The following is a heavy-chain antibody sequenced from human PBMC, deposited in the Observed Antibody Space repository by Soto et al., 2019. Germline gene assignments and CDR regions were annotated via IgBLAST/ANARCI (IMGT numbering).Heavy chain of an antibody. CDR3: AKGTIFGVISSGMDV. CDR1: RFSFTNYA. J-gene: IGHJ6*02. V-gene: IGHV3-23*01. Sequence: VQLLESGGGLVQPGESLRLSCAASRFSFTNYAMSWVRQAPGKGLDWVSGISGSGESRYYADSVKGRFTISRDNSKNTRYLQMNSLRAEDTAVYYCAKGTIFGVISSGMDVWGQGTTVTVSS. D-gene: IGHD3-3*01. CDR2: ISGSGESR.